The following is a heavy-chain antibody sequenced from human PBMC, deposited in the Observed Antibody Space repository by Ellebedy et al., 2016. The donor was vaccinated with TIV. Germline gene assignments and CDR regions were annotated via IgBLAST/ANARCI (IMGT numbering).Heavy chain of an antibody. CDR1: GGSFSGHY. J-gene: IGHJ4*02. CDR2: INHSGST. V-gene: IGHV4-34*01. CDR3: ATGPNQDFFDY. Sequence: MPSETLSLTCAVYGGSFSGHYWSWIRQTPGKGLEWIGEINHSGSTNCNPSLKSRVTISVDTSKNQFSLHLTSVTAADTAVYYCATGPNQDFFDYWGQGTLVTVSS. D-gene: IGHD1-14*01.